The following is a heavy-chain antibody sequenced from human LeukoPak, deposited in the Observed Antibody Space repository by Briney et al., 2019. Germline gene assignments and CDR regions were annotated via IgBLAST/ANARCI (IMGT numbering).Heavy chain of an antibody. CDR2: IYTDGSST. CDR1: GFTFSTYW. D-gene: IGHD3-22*01. CDR3: ARGRYYYDSSGYYPDY. Sequence: GGSLRLSCAASGFTFSTYWMRWVRQAPGKGLVWVSRIYTDGSSTLYADSVKGRFTISRDNAKNTLYLQMNSLRAEDTAVYYCARGRYYYDSSGYYPDYWGQGTLVTVSS. V-gene: IGHV3-74*01. J-gene: IGHJ4*02.